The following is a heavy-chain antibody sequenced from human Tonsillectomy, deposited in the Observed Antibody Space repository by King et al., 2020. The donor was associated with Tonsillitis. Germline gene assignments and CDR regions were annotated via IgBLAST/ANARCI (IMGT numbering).Heavy chain of an antibody. CDR2: ISVYNGNT. Sequence: QLVQSGAEVKKPGASVKVSCKASGYTFTSYGISWVRQAPGQGLEWMGWISVYNGNTNYSQKLQGRVTMTTDTSTSTAYMELRSLRSDDTAVYYCARGHPPPGELHYYYYGMDVWGQGTTVTVSS. V-gene: IGHV1-18*01. CDR3: ARGHPPPGELHYYYYGMDV. J-gene: IGHJ6*02. D-gene: IGHD1-26*01. CDR1: GYTFTSYG.